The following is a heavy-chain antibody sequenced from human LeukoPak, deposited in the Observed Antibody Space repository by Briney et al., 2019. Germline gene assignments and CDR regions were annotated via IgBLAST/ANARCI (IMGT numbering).Heavy chain of an antibody. CDR3: AKDATKIDY. CDR2: ISYDGSNK. V-gene: IGHV3-30-3*02. CDR1: GFTFSDYA. Sequence: GKSLRLSCAASGFTFSDYAMHWVRQAPGKGLEWVAVISYDGSNKYYADSVKGRFTISRDNSKNTLYLQMNSLRAEDTAVYYCAKDATKIDYWGQGTLVTVSS. J-gene: IGHJ4*02.